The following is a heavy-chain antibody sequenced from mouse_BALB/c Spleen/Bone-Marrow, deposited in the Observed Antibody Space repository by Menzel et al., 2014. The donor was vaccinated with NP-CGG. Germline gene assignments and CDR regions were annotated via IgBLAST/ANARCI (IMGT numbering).Heavy chain of an antibody. Sequence: DVHLVESGPELVKPGASVKISCKASGYTFTDYNMHWMKQSHGKSLEWIGYIYPYNGGTGYNQKFKNKATLTVDSSSSTAYMELRSLTSEDSAVYSCARRDGNYVGYFDYWGQGTTLTVSS. J-gene: IGHJ2*01. CDR3: ARRDGNYVGYFDY. CDR2: IYPYNGGT. V-gene: IGHV1S29*02. D-gene: IGHD2-1*01. CDR1: GYTFTDYN.